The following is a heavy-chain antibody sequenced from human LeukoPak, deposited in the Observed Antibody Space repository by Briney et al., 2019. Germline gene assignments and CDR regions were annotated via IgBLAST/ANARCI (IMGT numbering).Heavy chain of an antibody. V-gene: IGHV3-20*04. CDR3: AREEVIAVAGTVLDDYYYYMDV. D-gene: IGHD6-19*01. CDR2: INWNGGST. Sequence: GGSLRLSCAASGFTFDDYGMSWVRQAPGKGLEWVSGINWNGGSTGYADSVKGRFTISRDNAKNSLYLQMNSLRAEDTALYYCAREEVIAVAGTVLDDYYYYMDVWGKGTTVTVSS. J-gene: IGHJ6*03. CDR1: GFTFDDYG.